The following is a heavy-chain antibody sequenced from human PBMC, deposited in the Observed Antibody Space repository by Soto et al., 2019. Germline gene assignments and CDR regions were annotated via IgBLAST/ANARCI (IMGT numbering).Heavy chain of an antibody. CDR2: IIPIFGTA. CDR1: GGTFSSYA. J-gene: IGHJ5*02. D-gene: IGHD3-9*01. Sequence: QVQLVQSGAEVKKPGSSVKVSCKASGGTFSSYAISWVRQAPGQGLEWMGGIIPIFGTANYAQKFQGRVTITADKSTSTAYMELSSLRSEDKAVYYCARDQKGYYDILTGYPTFNWFDPWGQGTLVTVSS. V-gene: IGHV1-69*06. CDR3: ARDQKGYYDILTGYPTFNWFDP.